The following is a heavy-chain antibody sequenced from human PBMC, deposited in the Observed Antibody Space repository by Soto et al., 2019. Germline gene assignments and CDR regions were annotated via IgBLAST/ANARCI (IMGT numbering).Heavy chain of an antibody. CDR1: GGSFSGYN. Sequence: QVQLQQWGAGLLKPSETLSLTCAVYGGSFSGYNWSWIRQPPGKGLEWIGEINHSGSTKYNPSLKGRVTISVDTAKNQFSLKLRSVTAADTAVYYCARGRVSSGPPGYWGQGILVTVSS. CDR3: ARGRVSSGPPGY. V-gene: IGHV4-34*01. CDR2: INHSGST. D-gene: IGHD6-19*01. J-gene: IGHJ4*02.